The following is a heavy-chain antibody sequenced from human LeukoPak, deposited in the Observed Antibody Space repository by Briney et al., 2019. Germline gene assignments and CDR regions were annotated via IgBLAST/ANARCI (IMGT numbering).Heavy chain of an antibody. CDR2: IIPIFGTA. V-gene: IGHV1-69*13. CDR3: ASPKLYYDSLSHAFDI. D-gene: IGHD3-22*01. Sequence: VASVKVSRKTSGYSFTSYGISWVRQAPGQGLEWMGGIIPIFGTANYAQKFQGRVTITADESTSTAYMELSSLRSEDTAVYYCASPKLYYDSLSHAFDIWGQGTMVTVSS. J-gene: IGHJ3*02. CDR1: GYSFTSYG.